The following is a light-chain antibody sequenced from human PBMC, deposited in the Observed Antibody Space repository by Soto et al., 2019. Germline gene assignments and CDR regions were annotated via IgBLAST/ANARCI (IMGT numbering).Light chain of an antibody. CDR3: QQFSSYPLT. V-gene: IGKV3-11*01. CDR2: DVS. Sequence: IVLIQSPATLSVSPGERATLSCRASQNISNCLIWYQQKPGQAPRLLIYDVSNRSTDIPARFSGSGSGTDYTLTISSLEPEDFAVDYCQQFSSYPLTFGGGTKVDI. J-gene: IGKJ4*01. CDR1: QNISNC.